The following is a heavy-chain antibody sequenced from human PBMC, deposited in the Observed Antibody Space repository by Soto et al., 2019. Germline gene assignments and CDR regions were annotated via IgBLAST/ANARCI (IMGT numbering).Heavy chain of an antibody. CDR1: GGSVSSGIYY. Sequence: SETLSLPCTVSGGSVSSGIYYWSWGRQPPGKGLEWIGYIYYSGSTNYNPSLKSRVTISVDTSKNQFSLKLSSVTAADTAVYYCARDPLRGIGGADAFDIWGQGTMVTVSS. CDR3: ARDPLRGIGGADAFDI. D-gene: IGHD3-16*01. J-gene: IGHJ3*02. V-gene: IGHV4-61*01. CDR2: IYYSGST.